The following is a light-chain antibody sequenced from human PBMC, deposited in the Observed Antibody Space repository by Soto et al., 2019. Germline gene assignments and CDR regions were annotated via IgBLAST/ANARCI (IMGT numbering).Light chain of an antibody. V-gene: IGKV1-39*01. CDR1: QSIRSY. CDR2: AAS. Sequence: DIQMTQSPPSLSASVGDRVTITCRASQSIRSYLNWYQQKPGKAPKLLIYAASSLQSGVPSRFSGSGSGTDFTLTISSLQPEDFATYYCQQSYSTPRTFGQGTKVEIK. J-gene: IGKJ1*01. CDR3: QQSYSTPRT.